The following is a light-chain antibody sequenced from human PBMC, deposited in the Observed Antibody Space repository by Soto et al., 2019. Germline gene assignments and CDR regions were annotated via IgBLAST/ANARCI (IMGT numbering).Light chain of an antibody. J-gene: IGLJ2*01. V-gene: IGLV3-1*01. Sequence: SYELTQPPSVSVSPGQTASITCSGDKLGDKYASWYQQKPGQSPVLVIYQDIRRPSGIPERFSGSSSGNTATLTISGTQAMDDADYYCQAWDINTMVFGGGTKVTVL. CDR2: QDI. CDR1: KLGDKY. CDR3: QAWDINTMV.